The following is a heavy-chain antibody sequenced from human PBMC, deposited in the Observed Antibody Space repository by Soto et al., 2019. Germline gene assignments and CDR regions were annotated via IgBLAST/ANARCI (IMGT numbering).Heavy chain of an antibody. Sequence: EVHLVESGGGLVKPGGSLRLSCAASGFTFGNAWMSWFRQAPGKGLEWVGRIKSKIHGGTTDYAAPVRGRFTISRDDSKNTLFLQMNSLKTEDAAVYYCTTVHFDVLTGSFDYWGQGTLVTVSS. CDR2: IKSKIHGGTT. V-gene: IGHV3-15*07. D-gene: IGHD3-9*01. CDR1: GFTFGNAW. J-gene: IGHJ4*02. CDR3: TTVHFDVLTGSFDY.